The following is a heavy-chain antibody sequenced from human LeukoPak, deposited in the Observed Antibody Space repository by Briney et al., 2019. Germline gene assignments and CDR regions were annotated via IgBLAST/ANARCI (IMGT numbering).Heavy chain of an antibody. CDR1: GFTFDDNA. V-gene: IGHV3-43*02. CDR2: ISGDGDST. Sequence: AGGSLRLSCAASGFTFDDNAMHWVRQAPGKGLEWVALISGDGDSTYYADSVKGRFTISRDNSRNSLSLQMNSLRSEDTALYYCAKDIGGGGSSWYYFDYWGQGSLVTVSS. J-gene: IGHJ4*02. D-gene: IGHD6-13*01. CDR3: AKDIGGGGSSWYYFDY.